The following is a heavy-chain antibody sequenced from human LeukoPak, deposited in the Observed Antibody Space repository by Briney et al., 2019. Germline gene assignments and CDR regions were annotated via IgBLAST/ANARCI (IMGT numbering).Heavy chain of an antibody. J-gene: IGHJ6*03. D-gene: IGHD6-13*01. CDR2: IYYSGST. Sequence: PSETVSLTCTVSGGSILSYYWSWIRQPPGKGLEWIGYIYYSGSTNYNPSLKSRVTISVDRSKNQFSLKLSSVTAADTAVYYCARDGAAAGPSQGYYYYMDVWGKGTTVTVSS. CDR1: GGSILSYY. V-gene: IGHV4-59*12. CDR3: ARDGAAAGPSQGYYYYMDV.